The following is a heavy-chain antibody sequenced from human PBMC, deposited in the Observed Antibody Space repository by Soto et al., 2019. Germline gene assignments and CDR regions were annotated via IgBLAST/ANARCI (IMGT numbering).Heavy chain of an antibody. CDR1: GGTFSSYT. Sequence: QVQLVQSGAEVKKPGSSVKVSCKASGGTFSSYTISWVRQAPGQGLEWMGRIIPILGIANYAQKFQGRVQIPADKSTSRAYMELSSLRSEDTAVYYCANTYCSSTSCYGGEIDYWGQGTLVTVSS. D-gene: IGHD2-2*01. J-gene: IGHJ4*02. CDR2: IIPILGIA. V-gene: IGHV1-69*02. CDR3: ANTYCSSTSCYGGEIDY.